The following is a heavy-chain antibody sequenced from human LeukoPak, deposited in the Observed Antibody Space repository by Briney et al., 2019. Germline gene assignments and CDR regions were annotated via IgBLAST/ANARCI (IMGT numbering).Heavy chain of an antibody. Sequence: SETLSLTCTVSGXSISSSTYYWGWIRQPPGKGLEWIGSGYKSGSTYYNPSLKRRVTISVDTSKNQFSLKLSSVTAADTAVYYCASLNWNDDYWGQGTLVTVSS. V-gene: IGHV4-39*01. CDR1: GXSISSSTYY. CDR2: GYKSGST. D-gene: IGHD1-20*01. J-gene: IGHJ4*02. CDR3: ASLNWNDDY.